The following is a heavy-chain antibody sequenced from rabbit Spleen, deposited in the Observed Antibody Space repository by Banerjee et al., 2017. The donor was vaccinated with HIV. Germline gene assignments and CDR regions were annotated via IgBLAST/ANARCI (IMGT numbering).Heavy chain of an antibody. V-gene: IGHV1S40*01. D-gene: IGHD1-1*01. CDR1: GFSFSNSYY. J-gene: IGHJ4*01. CDR2: IYTDSSVST. CDR3: ARSFPNASGYIEGFIL. Sequence: QSLEESGGDLVKPGASLTLTCTASGFSFSNSYYMCWVRQAPGKGLEWIACIYTDSSVSTYYANWAKGRFTISKTSSTTVTLQMTSLTAADTATYFCARSFPNASGYIEGFILWGPGTLVTVS.